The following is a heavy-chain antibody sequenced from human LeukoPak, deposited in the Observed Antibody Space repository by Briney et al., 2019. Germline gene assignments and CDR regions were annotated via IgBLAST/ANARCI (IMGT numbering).Heavy chain of an antibody. CDR1: GHTFTGYY. J-gene: IGHJ4*02. CDR3: ARGDFGDSTWEY. CDR2: INPNSGGT. D-gene: IGHD4-17*01. V-gene: IGHV1-2*06. Sequence: ASVKVSCKASGHTFTGYYMHWVRQAPGQGLEWMGRINPNSGGTNYAQKFQGRVTMTRDTSISTAYMELSRLRSDDTAVYYCARGDFGDSTWEYWGQGTLVNVSS.